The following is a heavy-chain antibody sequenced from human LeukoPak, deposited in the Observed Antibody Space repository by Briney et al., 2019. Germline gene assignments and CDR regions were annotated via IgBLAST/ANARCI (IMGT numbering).Heavy chain of an antibody. CDR1: GFTFSSYS. D-gene: IGHD2-15*01. CDR2: ISSSSSYI. J-gene: IGHJ4*02. Sequence: GGSLRLSCAASGFTFSSYSMNWVRQAPGKGLEWVSSISSSSSYIYYADSVKGRFTISRDNAKNPLYLQMNSLRAEDTAVYYCARALVVVAANDDYWGQGTLVTVSS. CDR3: ARALVVVAANDDY. V-gene: IGHV3-21*01.